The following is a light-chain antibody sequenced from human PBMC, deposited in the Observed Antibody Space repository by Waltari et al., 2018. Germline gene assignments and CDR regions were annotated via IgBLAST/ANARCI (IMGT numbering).Light chain of an antibody. CDR2: GAS. CDR1: QTINRNY. CDR3: QQYGTPPRT. V-gene: IGKV3-20*01. Sequence: EIVLTQSPGTLSLSPGEGATLSCRASQTINRNYLPWHQQKPDQPPRLLIYGASSRATGIPDRFSGSGSGTDFTLTISRLEPEDFAVYYCQQYGTPPRTFGQGTKVEI. J-gene: IGKJ1*01.